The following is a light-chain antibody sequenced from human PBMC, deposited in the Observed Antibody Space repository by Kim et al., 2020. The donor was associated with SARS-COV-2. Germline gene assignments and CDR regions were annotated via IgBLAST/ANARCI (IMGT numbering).Light chain of an antibody. CDR1: TSDVGGYNF. J-gene: IGLJ1*01. CDR2: EVS. Sequence: QSALTQPPSASGSPGESVTISCTGATSDVGGYNFVSWYQQHPGKAPKLIIFEVSQRPSGVPDRFSGSKSGNTASLTVSGLQAEDEADYYCSSYADNSNYVFGTGTKVTVL. CDR3: SSYADNSNYV. V-gene: IGLV2-8*01.